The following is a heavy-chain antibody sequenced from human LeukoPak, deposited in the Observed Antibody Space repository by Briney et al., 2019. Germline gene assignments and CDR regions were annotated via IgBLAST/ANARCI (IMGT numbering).Heavy chain of an antibody. CDR1: GGSISTTSYF. Sequence: SETLSLTCTVSGGSISTTSYFWAWIRQPSGEGLEWIGSIYYSGTTYYNSSLKSRVTISVERSKNHFSLNLSSLTAADTAVYYCARVYSSSHNWFDTWGQGTQVTVSS. CDR2: IYYSGTT. D-gene: IGHD6-13*01. V-gene: IGHV4-39*07. J-gene: IGHJ5*02. CDR3: ARVYSSSHNWFDT.